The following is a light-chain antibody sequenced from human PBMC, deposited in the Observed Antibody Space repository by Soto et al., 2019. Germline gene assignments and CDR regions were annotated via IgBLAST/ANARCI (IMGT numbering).Light chain of an antibody. CDR2: NNN. J-gene: IGLJ1*01. CDR3: AAWDDSLIAYV. CDR1: SSNIGSNT. V-gene: IGLV1-44*01. Sequence: HSVLTQPPSVSGTPGQRVTISCSGSSSNIGSNTVSWYRQLPGTAPQLLIYNNNRRPSGVPDRFSGSKSGTSASLAISGLPSEDEADYYCAAWDDSLIAYVLGTGTKLTVL.